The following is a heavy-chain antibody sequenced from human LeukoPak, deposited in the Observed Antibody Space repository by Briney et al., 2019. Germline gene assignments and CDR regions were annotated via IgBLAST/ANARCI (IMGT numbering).Heavy chain of an antibody. CDR2: IYYSGST. D-gene: IGHD4-23*01. V-gene: IGHV4-61*01. CDR3: ASDDYGGNGYYFDY. CDR1: GGSVSSGSYY. Sequence: SETLSLTCTVSGGSVSSGSYYWSWLRQPPGKGLEWIGYIYYSGSTNYNPSLKSRVTISVDTSKNQFSLKLSSVTAADTAVYYCASDDYGGNGYYFDYWGQGTLVTVSS. J-gene: IGHJ4*02.